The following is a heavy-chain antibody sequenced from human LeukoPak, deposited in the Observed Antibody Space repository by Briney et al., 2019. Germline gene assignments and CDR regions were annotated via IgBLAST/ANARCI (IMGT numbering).Heavy chain of an antibody. D-gene: IGHD6-13*01. V-gene: IGHV1-2*02. CDR2: INPTSGGT. CDR1: GNTFTDYY. J-gene: IGHJ4*02. CDR3: ARESGSTYGY. Sequence: ASVKVSCKASGNTFTDYYLHWVRQAPGQGLEWMAWINPTSGGTAYAQKFQGRVSVTRDTSINTAYMELSSLTSDDTAVYYCARESGSTYGYWGQGTLVTVSS.